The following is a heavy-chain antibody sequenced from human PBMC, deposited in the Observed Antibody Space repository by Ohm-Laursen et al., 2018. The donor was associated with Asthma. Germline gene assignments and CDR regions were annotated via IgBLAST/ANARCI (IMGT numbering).Heavy chain of an antibody. CDR3: ARDVMEWYLPAFDF. CDR1: GFTFSSYS. Sequence: SLRLSCTASGFTFSSYSMNWVRQAPGKGLEWVSYISRSSSTIFYADSVKGRFTISRDNVKNSLYLQMNSLRAEDTAVYYCARDVMEWYLPAFDFWGQGTLVTVSS. V-gene: IGHV3-48*01. D-gene: IGHD3-3*01. J-gene: IGHJ4*02. CDR2: ISRSSSTI.